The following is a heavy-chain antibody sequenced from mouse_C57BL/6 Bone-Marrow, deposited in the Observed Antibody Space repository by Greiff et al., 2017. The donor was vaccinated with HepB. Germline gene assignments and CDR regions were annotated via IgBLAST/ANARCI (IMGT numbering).Heavy chain of an antibody. D-gene: IGHD1-1*01. CDR3: TTYYGSSLFDY. J-gene: IGHJ2*01. CDR2: IDPENGDT. V-gene: IGHV14-4*01. CDR1: GFNIKDDY. Sequence: VQLQQSGAELVRPGASVKLSCTASGFNIKDDYMHWVKQRPEQGLEWIGWIDPENGDTEYASKFQGKATITADTSSNTAYLQLSSLTSEDTAVYYCTTYYGSSLFDYWGQGTTLTVSS.